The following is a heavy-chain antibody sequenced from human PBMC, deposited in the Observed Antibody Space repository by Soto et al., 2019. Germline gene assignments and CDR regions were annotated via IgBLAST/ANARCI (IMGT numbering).Heavy chain of an antibody. CDR3: ARASGDGYNYDLFDT. CDR2: IYYSGST. D-gene: IGHD5-12*01. V-gene: IGHV4-30-4*01. J-gene: IGHJ5*02. CDR1: GGSISSGDYY. Sequence: SETLSLTCTVSGGSISSGDYYWSWIRQPPGKGLEWIGYIYYSGSTYYNPSLKSRVTISVDTSKNQLSLKLSSVTAADTAVYYCARASGDGYNYDLFDTWGQGTLVTVSS.